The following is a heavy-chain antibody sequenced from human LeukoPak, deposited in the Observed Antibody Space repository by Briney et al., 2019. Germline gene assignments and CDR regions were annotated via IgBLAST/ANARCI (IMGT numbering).Heavy chain of an antibody. D-gene: IGHD3-9*01. CDR2: MNPNSGNT. V-gene: IGHV1-8*03. J-gene: IGHJ6*03. CDR1: GYTFTSYD. CDR3: ARGSRTLYDILTGYYPRDYYYYMDV. Sequence: ASVKVSCKASGYTFTSYDINWVRQATGQGLEWMGWMNPNSGNTGYAQKFQGRVTITRNTSISTAYMELSSLRSEDTAVYYCARGSRTLYDILTGYYPRDYYYYMDVWGKGTTVTVSS.